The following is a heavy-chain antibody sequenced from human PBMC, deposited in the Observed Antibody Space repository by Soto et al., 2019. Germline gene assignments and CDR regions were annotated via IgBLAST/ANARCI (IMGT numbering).Heavy chain of an antibody. CDR3: SRRSSGWYFDY. D-gene: IGHD6-19*01. CDR2: ISGSGGSR. Sequence: EVQLLESGGGLVQPGGSLRLSCAASGFTFSSYAMGWVRQAPGKGLEWVSVISGSGGSRYYADSVKGRFTISRDNSKNTLYLQMNSLRAEDTAVYYCSRRSSGWYFDYWGQGTLVTVSS. V-gene: IGHV3-23*01. CDR1: GFTFSSYA. J-gene: IGHJ4*02.